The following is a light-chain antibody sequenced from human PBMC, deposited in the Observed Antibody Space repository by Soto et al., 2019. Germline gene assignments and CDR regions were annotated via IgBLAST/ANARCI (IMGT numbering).Light chain of an antibody. V-gene: IGKV1D-12*01. CDR3: QQASSLPLT. J-gene: IGKJ4*01. Sequence: DIQMTQSPSFVSASVGDRVTITCRASQGIRGWLAWYQQRPGKAPKLLIYAASSLQSGVPSRVIGSGSGTDFTLTINNLQPEDLGTYFCQQASSLPLTFGGGTKVEIK. CDR1: QGIRGW. CDR2: AAS.